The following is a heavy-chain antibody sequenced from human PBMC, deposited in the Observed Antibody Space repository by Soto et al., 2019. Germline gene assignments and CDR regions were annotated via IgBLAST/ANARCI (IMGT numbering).Heavy chain of an antibody. CDR2: ISSSGTTV. D-gene: IGHD6-6*01. CDR1: GFTFSTYE. Sequence: RRLSCAASGFTFSTYEMNWVRQAPGKGLEWVSYISSSGTTVYYADSVKGRVTISRDNAKNSLFLQMNSLRAEDTAVYYCARDQLGGYFDYWGQGALVTVS. CDR3: ARDQLGGYFDY. V-gene: IGHV3-48*03. J-gene: IGHJ4*01.